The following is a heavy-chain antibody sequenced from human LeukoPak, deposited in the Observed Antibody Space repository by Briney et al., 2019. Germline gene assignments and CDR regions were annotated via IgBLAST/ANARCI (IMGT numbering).Heavy chain of an antibody. D-gene: IGHD1-26*01. CDR2: INPSGGST. Sequence: ASVKVSCKASGYTFTSYYMHWVRQAPGQGLEWMGIINPSGGSTSYAQKFQGRVTMTRDTSTSTVYMELSSLRSEDTAVYYCARDSVVGGYKREYYFDYWGQGTLVTVSS. J-gene: IGHJ4*02. CDR3: ARDSVVGGYKREYYFDY. CDR1: GYTFTSYY. V-gene: IGHV1-46*01.